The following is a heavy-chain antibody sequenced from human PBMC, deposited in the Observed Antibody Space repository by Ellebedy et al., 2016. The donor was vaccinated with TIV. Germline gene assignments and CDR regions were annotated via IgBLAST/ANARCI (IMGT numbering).Heavy chain of an antibody. CDR2: ISYNGGNK. CDR3: AKDLGIERQWGFDY. CDR1: GFTFSNYG. J-gene: IGHJ4*02. Sequence: PGGSLRLSCAASGFTFSNYGIHWVRQAPGKGLEWVALISYNGGNKDYADSVKGRFTISRDSSKTTLYLQMNGLRAEDTARYFCAKDLGIERQWGFDYWGQGTLVTVSS. V-gene: IGHV3-30*18. D-gene: IGHD1-26*01.